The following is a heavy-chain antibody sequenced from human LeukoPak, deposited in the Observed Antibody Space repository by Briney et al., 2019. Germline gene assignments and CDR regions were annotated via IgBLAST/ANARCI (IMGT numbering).Heavy chain of an antibody. CDR1: GFTFSSYE. CDR3: ARDGDLAPDVPFDY. J-gene: IGHJ4*02. CDR2: ISSSGSNI. V-gene: IGHV3-48*03. Sequence: GGSLRLSCAASGFTFSSYEMNWVRQAPGKGLEWVSYISSSGSNIYYVDSVKGRFTISRDNAKNSLYLQMNSLRAEDTAVYYCARDGDLAPDVPFDYWGQGTLVTVSS. D-gene: IGHD7-27*01.